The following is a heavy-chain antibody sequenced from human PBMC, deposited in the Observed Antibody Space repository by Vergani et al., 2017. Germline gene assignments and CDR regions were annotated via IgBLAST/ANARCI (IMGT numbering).Heavy chain of an antibody. D-gene: IGHD3-10*01. J-gene: IGHJ6*03. V-gene: IGHV1-46*03. CDR1: GYTFTSYY. Sequence: QVQLVQSGAEVKKPGASVKVSCKASGYTFTSYYMHWVRQAPGQGLEWRGIINPSGGSTSYAQKFQGRVTMTRDTSTSTVYMELSSLRSEDTAVYYCARANRPDYGSGSYYYYYYMDVWGKGTTVTVSS. CDR2: INPSGGST. CDR3: ARANRPDYGSGSYYYYYYMDV.